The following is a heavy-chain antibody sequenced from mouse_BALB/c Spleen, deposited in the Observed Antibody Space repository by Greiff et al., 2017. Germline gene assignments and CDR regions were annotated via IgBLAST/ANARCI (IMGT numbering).Heavy chain of an antibody. CDR2: ISYDGSN. V-gene: IGHV3-6*02. CDR1: GYTITSGYF. D-gene: IGHD2-1*01. Sequence: EVKLQESGPGLVKPSQSLSLTCSATGYTITSGYFWYLIQQPPGNILEWMGYISYDGSNNYNPTLKNRITITRDTSKNKFFLKLNSVTTEDTATYYCAREGLSTTNFDYWGQGTTLTVSS. J-gene: IGHJ2*01. CDR3: AREGLSTTNFDY.